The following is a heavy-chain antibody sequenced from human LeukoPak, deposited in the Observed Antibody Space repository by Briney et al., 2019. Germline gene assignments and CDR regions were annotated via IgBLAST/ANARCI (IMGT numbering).Heavy chain of an antibody. J-gene: IGHJ4*02. D-gene: IGHD3-16*01. CDR2: ISGSGGST. CDR3: AKVKRRLSWTTGFGY. Sequence: GGSLRLSCAASGFTISSYPMSWVRQAPGKGLEWVSGISGSGGSTYYADSVKGRFTISRDNSKNTLYLQMNSLRAEDTAVYYCAKVKRRLSWTTGFGYWGQGTLVTVSS. V-gene: IGHV3-23*01. CDR1: GFTISSYP.